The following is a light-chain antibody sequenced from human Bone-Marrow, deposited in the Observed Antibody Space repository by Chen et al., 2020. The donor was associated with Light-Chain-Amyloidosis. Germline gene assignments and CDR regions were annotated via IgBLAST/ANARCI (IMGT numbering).Light chain of an antibody. CDR1: NIGSTS. CDR2: ADM. V-gene: IGLV3-21*02. J-gene: IGLJ3*02. Sequence: SYVLTQPSSVSVAPGQTATIACGGNNIGSTSVHWYQQTPGQAPLLVVYADMDRPSGIPERVSVSNSGKTDTLTISRVESGDEADYYCQVWDRSSDRPVFGGGTKLTVL. CDR3: QVWDRSSDRPV.